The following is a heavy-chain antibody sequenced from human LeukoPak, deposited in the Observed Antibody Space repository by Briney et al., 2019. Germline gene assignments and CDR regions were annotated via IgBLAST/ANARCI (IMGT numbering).Heavy chain of an antibody. CDR1: GGTFSSYA. Sequence: TVKVSFKASGGTFSSYAISWVRQAPGQGLEWMGRIIPILGIANYAQKFQGRVTITADKSTSTAYMELSSLRSEDTAVYYCARDPGSSWLEYYYYGMDVWGQGTTVTVSS. CDR3: ARDPGSSWLEYYYYGMDV. V-gene: IGHV1-69*04. J-gene: IGHJ6*02. CDR2: IIPILGIA. D-gene: IGHD6-13*01.